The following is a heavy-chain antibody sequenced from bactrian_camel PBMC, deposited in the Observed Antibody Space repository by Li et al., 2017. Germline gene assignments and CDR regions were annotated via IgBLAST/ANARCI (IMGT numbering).Heavy chain of an antibody. CDR1: GYTDNFNS. J-gene: IGHJ4*01. Sequence: QVQLVESGGGSVQAGGALRLSCAADGYTDNFNSMGWFRQAPGKEREGVATFYSDGTTYVCADSVKGRFTISRDNAKNTVYLQMNSLKPEDTAMYYCAAAMGGWVVAGPMDPDEMHYWGQGTQVTVS. CDR3: AAAMGGWVVAGPMDPDEMHY. D-gene: IGHD1*01. CDR2: FYSDGTT. V-gene: IGHV3S53*01.